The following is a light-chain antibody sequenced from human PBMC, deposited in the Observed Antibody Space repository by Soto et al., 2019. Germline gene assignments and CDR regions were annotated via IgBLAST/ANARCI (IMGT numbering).Light chain of an antibody. CDR1: QSVGSN. Sequence: IVLKKSPGTLSLSQGERATLSCRASQSVGSNLAWYQQKPGQAPRLLIYDASNRATGIPARFSGSGSGTDFTLTISSLEPEDFAVYYCQQRSNLPPITFCQGTLLEI. J-gene: IGKJ5*01. V-gene: IGKV3-11*01. CDR2: DAS. CDR3: QQRSNLPPIT.